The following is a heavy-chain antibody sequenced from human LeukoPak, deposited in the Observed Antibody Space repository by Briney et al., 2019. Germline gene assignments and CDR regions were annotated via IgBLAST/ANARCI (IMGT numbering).Heavy chain of an antibody. D-gene: IGHD3-22*01. J-gene: IGHJ6*02. Sequence: ASVKVSCKASGYTFTSYGISWVRQAPGQGLEWMGWISASNGNTNYAQKLQGRVTMTTDTSTSTAYMELRSLRSDDTAVYYCARDSLYDSSGYYYYYGMDVWGQGTTVTVSS. V-gene: IGHV1-18*01. CDR3: ARDSLYDSSGYYYYYGMDV. CDR1: GYTFTSYG. CDR2: ISASNGNT.